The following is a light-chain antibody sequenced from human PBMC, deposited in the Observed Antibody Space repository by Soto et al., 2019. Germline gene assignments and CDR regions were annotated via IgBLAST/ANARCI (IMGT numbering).Light chain of an antibody. Sequence: EIVMTQSPATLSVSPGERATLSCRASQSVSSNLAWYQQKPGQAPRLLIYGASTRATGIPARFSGSGSGTEFNLTISSRRSEDFVVYDGQHDNSWPRTFGEGTKVELK. CDR1: QSVSSN. V-gene: IGKV3-15*01. CDR3: QHDNSWPRT. CDR2: GAS. J-gene: IGKJ1*01.